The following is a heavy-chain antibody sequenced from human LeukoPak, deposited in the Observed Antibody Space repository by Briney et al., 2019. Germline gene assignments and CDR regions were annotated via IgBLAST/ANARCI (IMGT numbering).Heavy chain of an antibody. J-gene: IGHJ3*02. CDR2: ISSSSSYI. V-gene: IGHV3-21*04. CDR1: GFTFSSYI. D-gene: IGHD4-17*01. CDR3: AKPLRTTTNAFGI. Sequence: GGSLRLSCAASGFTFSSYIMNGVREAPGKGLECGSSISSSSSYIYYADSVKGRFTISRDNAKNSLYLQMNSLRAEDTALYYCAKPLRTTTNAFGIWGQGTMVTVSS.